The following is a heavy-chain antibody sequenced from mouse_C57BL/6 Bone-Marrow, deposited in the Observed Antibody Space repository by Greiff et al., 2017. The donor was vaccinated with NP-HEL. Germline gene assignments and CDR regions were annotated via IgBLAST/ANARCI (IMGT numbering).Heavy chain of an antibody. CDR3: SRKNGYYVFDN. CDR1: GYTFTSYG. V-gene: IGHV1-81*01. D-gene: IGHD2-3*01. J-gene: IGHJ2*01. Sequence: VQLQQSGAELARPGASVKLSCKASGYTFTSYGISWVKQRTGQGLEWIGEIYPRSGNTYYNEKFKGKATLTADKSSSTAYRELRSLTSKDSAVSVCSRKNGYYVFDNWGQGTTLTVSA. CDR2: IYPRSGNT.